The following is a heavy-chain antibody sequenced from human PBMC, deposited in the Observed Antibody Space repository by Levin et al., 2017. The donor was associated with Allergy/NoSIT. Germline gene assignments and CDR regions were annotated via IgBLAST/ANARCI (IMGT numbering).Heavy chain of an antibody. J-gene: IGHJ6*02. Sequence: GGSLRLSCAASGFTFSTYGMHWVRQAPGKGLEWVAVISSDGSNKFYADSVKGRFTISRDKSKNTLYLQMSSLRAEDTAVYYCVKAEYYFDSSGYYNYYGMDVWGQGTTVTVSS. CDR1: GFTFSTYG. CDR3: VKAEYYFDSSGYYNYYGMDV. V-gene: IGHV3-30*18. CDR2: ISSDGSNK. D-gene: IGHD3-22*01.